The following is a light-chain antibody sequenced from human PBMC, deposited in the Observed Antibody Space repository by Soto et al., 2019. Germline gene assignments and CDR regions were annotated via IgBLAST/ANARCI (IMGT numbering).Light chain of an antibody. J-gene: IGKJ2*01. Sequence: EIVMTQSPATLSVSPGERVTLSCRASQSVSSNLAWYQQKPGQAPSLLIYGASTRATGIPARFSGSGSGTEFTLTISSLQSEDFAVYYCQQYNNWPLYTFGQGTKLEI. CDR1: QSVSSN. CDR2: GAS. CDR3: QQYNNWPLYT. V-gene: IGKV3-15*01.